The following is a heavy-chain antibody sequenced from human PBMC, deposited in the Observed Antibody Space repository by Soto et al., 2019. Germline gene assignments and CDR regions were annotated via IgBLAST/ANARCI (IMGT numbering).Heavy chain of an antibody. CDR3: ARWRYYYDSSGYYYYYGMDV. V-gene: IGHV5-51*01. CDR1: GYSFTSYW. Sequence: GESLKISCKGSGYSFTSYWIGWVRQMPGKGLEWVGIIYPGDSDTRYSPSFQGQVTISADKSISTAYLQWSSLKASDTAMYYCARWRYYYDSSGYYYYYGMDVWGQGTMVTVSS. D-gene: IGHD3-22*01. J-gene: IGHJ6*02. CDR2: IYPGDSDT.